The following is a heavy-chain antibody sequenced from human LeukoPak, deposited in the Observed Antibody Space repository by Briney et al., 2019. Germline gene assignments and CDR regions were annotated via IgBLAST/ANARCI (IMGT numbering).Heavy chain of an antibody. V-gene: IGHV3-73*01. Sequence: TGGSLRLSCAASGFTFSDSAMHWVRQASGKGLEWLGRIRTQANNDATAYGASVKGRFIISRDDSRSTAYLQMNSLKTEDTAVYYCAGDYNSLTGLNYWGQGTLVTVSS. CDR2: IRTQANNDAT. D-gene: IGHD3-9*01. CDR1: GFTFSDSA. J-gene: IGHJ4*02. CDR3: AGDYNSLTGLNY.